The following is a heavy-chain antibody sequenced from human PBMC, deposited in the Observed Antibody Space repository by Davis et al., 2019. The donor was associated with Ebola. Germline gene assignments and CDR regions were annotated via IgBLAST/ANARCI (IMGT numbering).Heavy chain of an antibody. J-gene: IGHJ4*02. CDR2: IYYSGST. D-gene: IGHD1-26*01. Sequence: MPSETLSLTCTVSGGSISPFYWSWIRQPPGKGLEWIGSIYYSGSTYYNPSLKSRVTISVDTSKNQFSLKLSSVTAADTAVYYCASNGADYWGQGTLVTVSS. CDR3: ASNGADY. V-gene: IGHV4-39*01. CDR1: GGSISPFY.